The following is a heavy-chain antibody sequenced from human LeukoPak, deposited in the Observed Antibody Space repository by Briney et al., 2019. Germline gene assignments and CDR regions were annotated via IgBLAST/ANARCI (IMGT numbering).Heavy chain of an antibody. CDR3: ARDARTMARGMALVRNWFDP. D-gene: IGHD3-10*01. CDR1: GFTFSDYY. V-gene: IGHV3-11*06. CDR2: ISSSSSYT. Sequence: PGGSLRLSCAASGFTFSDYYMSWIRQAPGKGLERVSYISSSSSYTNYADSVKGRFTISRDNAKNSLYLQMNSLRAEDTAVYYCARDARTMARGMALVRNWFDPWGQGTLVTVSS. J-gene: IGHJ5*02.